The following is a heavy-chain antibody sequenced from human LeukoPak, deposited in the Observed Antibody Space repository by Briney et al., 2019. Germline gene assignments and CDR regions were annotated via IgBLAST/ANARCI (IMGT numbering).Heavy chain of an antibody. CDR2: MNPNSGNT. V-gene: IGHV1-8*02. J-gene: IGHJ4*02. CDR1: GGTFSSYT. Sequence: ASVKVSCKASGGTFSSYTISWVRQATGQGLGWMGWMNPNSGNTGYAQKFQGRVTMTRNTSISTAYMELSSLRSEDTAVYYCARRRGYYDSNGYLAYWGQGTLVTVSS. CDR3: ARRRGYYDSNGYLAY. D-gene: IGHD3-22*01.